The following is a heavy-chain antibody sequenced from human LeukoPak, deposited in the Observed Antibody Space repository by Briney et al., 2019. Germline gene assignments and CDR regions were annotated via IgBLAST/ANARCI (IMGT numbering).Heavy chain of an antibody. CDR2: IYYSGST. D-gene: IGHD3-22*01. CDR1: GGSISSSSYY. Sequence: SETLSLTCTVSGGSISSSSYYWGWIRQPPGKGLEWIGSIYYSGSTYYNPSLKSRVTISVDTSKNQFSLKLSSVTAADTAVYYWARRLWSITMTHNWFDPWGQGTLVTVSS. V-gene: IGHV4-39*01. CDR3: ARRLWSITMTHNWFDP. J-gene: IGHJ5*02.